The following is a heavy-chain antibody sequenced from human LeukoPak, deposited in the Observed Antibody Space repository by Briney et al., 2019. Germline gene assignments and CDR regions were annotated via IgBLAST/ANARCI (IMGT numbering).Heavy chain of an antibody. Sequence: ASVKVSCKASGGTFSSYAISWVRQAPGQGLEWMGGIIPIFGTANYAQKFQGRVSVTTDISTSTGYMEMTYLKSEDTAVYYCARGPAAPVGAPVIFWGQGTLVTVSS. V-gene: IGHV1-69*05. CDR2: IIPIFGTA. CDR1: GGTFSSYA. J-gene: IGHJ4*02. D-gene: IGHD1-26*01. CDR3: ARGPAAPVGAPVIF.